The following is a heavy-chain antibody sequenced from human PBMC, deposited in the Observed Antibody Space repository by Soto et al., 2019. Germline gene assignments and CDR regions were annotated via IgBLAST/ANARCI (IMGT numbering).Heavy chain of an antibody. V-gene: IGHV3-21*06. CDR2: ISSTTNYI. Sequence: GSLRLSCAASGFTFTRYSMNWVRQAPGKGLEWVSSISSTTNYIYYGDSMKGRFTISRDDAKNSLYLEMNSLRAEDTAVYYCARESEDLTSNFDYWGQGTLVTVSS. CDR3: ARESEDLTSNFDY. CDR1: GFTFTRYS. J-gene: IGHJ4*02.